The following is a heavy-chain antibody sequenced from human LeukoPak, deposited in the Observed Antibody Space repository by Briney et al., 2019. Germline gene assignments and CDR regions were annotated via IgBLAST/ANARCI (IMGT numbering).Heavy chain of an antibody. V-gene: IGHV3-23*01. CDR2: ISGRGGTT. CDR1: GFTFSSYA. CDR3: AKSRWSDTSGYYYFDC. D-gene: IGHD3-22*01. Sequence: GGSLRLSCAASGFTFSSYAMSWVRQAPGKELEWVSGISGRGGTTYYADSVKGRFSISRDNSKNTLYLQMNSLRAEDTAVYYCAKSRWSDTSGYYYFDCWGQGTLVTVSS. J-gene: IGHJ4*02.